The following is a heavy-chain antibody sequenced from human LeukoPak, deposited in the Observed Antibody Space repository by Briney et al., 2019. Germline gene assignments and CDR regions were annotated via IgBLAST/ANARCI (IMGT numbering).Heavy chain of an antibody. CDR1: GFTFSNAW. D-gene: IGHD2-2*01. V-gene: IGHV3-15*01. CDR2: IKSKTDGGTT. CDR3: THCSRTSCVDN. Sequence: GGSLRLSCAASGFTFSNAWMSWVRQAPGEGLEWVGRIKSKTDGGTTDYAAPVNGRFTISRDDSKNTLYLQMNSLKTEDTAVYYCTHCSRTSCVDNWGQGTLVTVSS. J-gene: IGHJ4*02.